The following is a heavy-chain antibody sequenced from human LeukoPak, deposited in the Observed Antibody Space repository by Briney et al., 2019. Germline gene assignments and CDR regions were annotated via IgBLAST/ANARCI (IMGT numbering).Heavy chain of an antibody. CDR2: INPSGGST. CDR1: GYTFTSYY. V-gene: IGHV1-46*01. Sequence: ASVKVSCKASGYTFTSYYMHWARQAPGQGLEWMGIINPSGGSTSYAQKFQGRVTITADESTSTAYMELSSLRSEDTAVYYCARGDFTIFGVADYYYYGMDVWGQGTTVTVSS. CDR3: ARGDFTIFGVADYYYYGMDV. D-gene: IGHD3-3*01. J-gene: IGHJ6*02.